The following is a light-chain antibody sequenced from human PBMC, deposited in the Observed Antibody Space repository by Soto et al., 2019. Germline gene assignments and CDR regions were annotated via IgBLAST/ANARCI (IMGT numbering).Light chain of an antibody. CDR2: AAS. V-gene: IGKV3-20*01. J-gene: IGKJ1*01. Sequence: EIALTQSPGTLSLSPGERATLSCRASQSVSNNYLAWYQQKPGQAPWRLIYAASARATGIPDRFSGSGSGTDFTLTISRLEPEDSALYHGQQHHGYSPPRWSFGQGTKVDI. CDR1: QSVSNNY. CDR3: QQHHGYSPPRWS.